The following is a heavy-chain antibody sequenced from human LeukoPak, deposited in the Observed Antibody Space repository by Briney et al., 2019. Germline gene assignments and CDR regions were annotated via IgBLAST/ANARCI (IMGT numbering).Heavy chain of an antibody. CDR1: GGSISSSSYY. J-gene: IGHJ3*02. D-gene: IGHD6-13*01. Sequence: SETLSLTCTVSGGSISSSSYYWGWIRQPPGKGLEWIGSIYYSGSTYYNPSLKSRVTISVDTSKNQFSLKLSSVTAADTAVYYCAREEQQLDDAFDIWGQGTMVTVSS. CDR3: AREEQQLDDAFDI. CDR2: IYYSGST. V-gene: IGHV4-39*02.